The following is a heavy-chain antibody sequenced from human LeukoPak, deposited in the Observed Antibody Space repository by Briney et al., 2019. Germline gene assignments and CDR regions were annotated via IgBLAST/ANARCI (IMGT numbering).Heavy chain of an antibody. J-gene: IGHJ6*03. D-gene: IGHD1-26*01. CDR1: GGSISSYY. Sequence: SETLSLTCTVSGGSISSYYWSWIRQPPGKGLEWIGYIYYSGSTNNNPSLKSRVTISVDTSKNQFSLKLSSVTDADTAVYYCARGYSGSYYHYYYYMDVWGKGTTVTGSS. CDR2: IYYSGST. CDR3: ARGYSGSYYHYYYYMDV. V-gene: IGHV4-59*01.